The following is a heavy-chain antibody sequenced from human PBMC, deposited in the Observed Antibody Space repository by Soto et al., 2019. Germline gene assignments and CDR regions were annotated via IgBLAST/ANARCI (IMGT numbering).Heavy chain of an antibody. CDR1: GYTFTSYG. V-gene: IGHV1-18*01. J-gene: IGHJ4*02. CDR2: ISAYNGNT. Sequence: GASVKVSCKASGYTFTSYGLSWVRQAPGQGLEWMGWISAYNGNTNYAQKLQGRVTMTTDTSTSTAYMELRSLRSDDTAVYYCAREKDYGDYPSPYYFDYWGQGTLVTVSS. D-gene: IGHD4-17*01. CDR3: AREKDYGDYPSPYYFDY.